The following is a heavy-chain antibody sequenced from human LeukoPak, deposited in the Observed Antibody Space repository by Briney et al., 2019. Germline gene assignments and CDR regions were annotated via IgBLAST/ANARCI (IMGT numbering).Heavy chain of an antibody. Sequence: ASVKVSCKASGYTFITYDIYWGRQATGHGLEWMGWVNPNAGNTGYAQKFQGRVTMSRNPSISTAYMELSSLRSEDTAVYYCARGGATVGLDYWGQGALVTVSS. D-gene: IGHD4-17*01. J-gene: IGHJ4*02. CDR2: VNPNAGNT. CDR3: ARGGATVGLDY. CDR1: GYTFITYD. V-gene: IGHV1-8*02.